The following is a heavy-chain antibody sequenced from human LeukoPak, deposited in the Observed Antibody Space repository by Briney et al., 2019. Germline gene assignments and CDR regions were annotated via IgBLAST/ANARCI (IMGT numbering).Heavy chain of an antibody. Sequence: GGSLRLSCAASGFTFSSYSMNWVRQAPGKGLEWVSYISGDTSTIYYADSVKGRFTISSDDPKNSLYLQMNSLRAEDTAVYYCVRGTAAAGLGYWGQGTLVTVSS. V-gene: IGHV3-48*04. D-gene: IGHD6-13*01. CDR1: GFTFSSYS. J-gene: IGHJ4*02. CDR2: ISGDTSTI. CDR3: VRGTAAAGLGY.